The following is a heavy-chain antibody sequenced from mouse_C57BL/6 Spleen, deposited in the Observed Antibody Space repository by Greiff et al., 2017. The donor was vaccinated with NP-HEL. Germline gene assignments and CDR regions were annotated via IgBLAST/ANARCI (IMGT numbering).Heavy chain of an antibody. D-gene: IGHD2-3*01. Sequence: VQLQQSVAELVRPGASVKLSCTASGFNIQNTYMHWVKQRPEQGLEWIGRIDPANGNTKYAPKFQGKATITADTSSNTAYLQLSSLTSEDTAIYYCARVYDGYLDYWGQGTTLTVSS. V-gene: IGHV14-3*01. CDR3: ARVYDGYLDY. J-gene: IGHJ2*01. CDR2: IDPANGNT. CDR1: GFNIQNTY.